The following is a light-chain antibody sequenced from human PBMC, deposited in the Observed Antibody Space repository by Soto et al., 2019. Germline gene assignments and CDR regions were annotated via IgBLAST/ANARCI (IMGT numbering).Light chain of an antibody. CDR3: HPRSKWRP. CDR1: QNVSSY. J-gene: IGKJ5*01. CDR2: DAS. V-gene: IGKV3-11*01. Sequence: GEGATLSFGASQNVSSYLAWYQLKPGQAPRLLISDASNRATGIPARFSGSGSGTDFTLTFCTLAPDDFAVYYCHPRSKWRPSGQGPRLAI.